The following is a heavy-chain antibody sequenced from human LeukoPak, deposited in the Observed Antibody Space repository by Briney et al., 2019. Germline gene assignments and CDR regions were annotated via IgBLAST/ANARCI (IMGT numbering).Heavy chain of an antibody. CDR2: IYPGDSDT. CDR1: GYSFTSYW. J-gene: IGHJ1*01. V-gene: IGHV5-51*01. CDR3: ARLDYYGSGSSLPFQH. D-gene: IGHD3-10*01. Sequence: GESLKISCKGSGYSFTSYWIGWVRQMPGKGLEWMGIIYPGDSDTRYSPSFQGQVTISADKSISTAYLQWSSLKASDTAMYYCARLDYYGSGSSLPFQHWGQGTLVTVSS.